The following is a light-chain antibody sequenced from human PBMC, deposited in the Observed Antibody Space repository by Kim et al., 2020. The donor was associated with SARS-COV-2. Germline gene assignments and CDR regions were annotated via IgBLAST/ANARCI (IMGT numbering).Light chain of an antibody. J-gene: IGLJ3*02. CDR3: SAYATSTAWV. V-gene: IGLV2-14*01. CDR2: DVT. Sequence: QSALTQPASVSGSPGQSITISCTGTSSDVGYYNYVSWYQRHPGKATKLMIYDVTNRSSGISNRSSGSKSGNTASLTISGLQAEDEADYCCSAYATSTAWVFGGGTKVTVL. CDR1: SSDVGYYNY.